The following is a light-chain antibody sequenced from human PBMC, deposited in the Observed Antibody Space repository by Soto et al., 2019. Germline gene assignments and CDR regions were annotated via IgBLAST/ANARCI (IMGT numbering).Light chain of an antibody. J-gene: IGLJ1*01. CDR3: SSYAGNGYV. CDR2: EVS. V-gene: IGLV2-8*01. CDR1: SSDVGGYNY. Sequence: QSLLTQPPSASGSPGRSVTISCTGASSDVGGYNYVSWYQQHPGKAPKLMIYEVSKRPSGVPDRFSGSKSGNTASLTVSGLQAEDEADYFCSSYAGNGYVLGTGTKVTVL.